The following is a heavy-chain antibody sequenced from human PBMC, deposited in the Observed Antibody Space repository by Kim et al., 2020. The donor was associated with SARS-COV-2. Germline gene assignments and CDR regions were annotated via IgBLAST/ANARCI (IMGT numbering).Heavy chain of an antibody. CDR1: GFTFDDYA. V-gene: IGHV3-9*01. J-gene: IGHJ4*02. Sequence: GGSLRLSCAASGFTFDDYAMHWVRQAPGKGLEWVSGISWNSGSIGYADSVKGRFTISRDNAKNSLYLQMNSLRAEDTALYYCAKWGAAAGILGYWGQGTLVTGSS. CDR2: ISWNSGSI. CDR3: AKWGAAAGILGY. D-gene: IGHD6-13*01.